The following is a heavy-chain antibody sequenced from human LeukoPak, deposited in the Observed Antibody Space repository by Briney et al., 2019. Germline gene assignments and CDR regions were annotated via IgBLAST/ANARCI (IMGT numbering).Heavy chain of an antibody. J-gene: IGHJ4*02. D-gene: IGHD5-12*01. Sequence: GGSLRLSCAASGFTFSSYAMSWVRQAPGKGLEWVSGISNSGGTTYYADSVKGRSTISRDNSKNTLYLQMDSLGAEDTAVYHCAKNLDGVATYFDYWGQGTLVTVSS. CDR3: AKNLDGVATYFDY. CDR2: ISNSGGTT. V-gene: IGHV3-23*01. CDR1: GFTFSSYA.